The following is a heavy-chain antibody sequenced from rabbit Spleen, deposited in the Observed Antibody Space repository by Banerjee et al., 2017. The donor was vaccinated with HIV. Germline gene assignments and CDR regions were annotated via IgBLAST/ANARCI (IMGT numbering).Heavy chain of an antibody. CDR2: IAGSSSGFT. Sequence: QSLEESGGGLVQPEGSLTLTCKAFRFSFSSSDYICWVRQAPGKGLEWISCIAGSSSGFTYSATWATGRFTISKTSSTTVTLQMTSLTVADTATYFCARDLDGVIGWNFGWWGQGTLVTVS. J-gene: IGHJ6*01. CDR3: ARDLDGVIGWNFGW. V-gene: IGHV1S40*01. CDR1: RFSFSSSDY. D-gene: IGHD4-1*01.